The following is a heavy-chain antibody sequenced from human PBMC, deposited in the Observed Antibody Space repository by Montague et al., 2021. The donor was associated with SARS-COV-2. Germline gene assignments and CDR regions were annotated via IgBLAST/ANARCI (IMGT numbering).Heavy chain of an antibody. Sequence: SETLSLTCTVSGGSVSSRSYYWGWIRQPPGKGLEWIGSLYYSGSTHYNPSLKSRVTISVDTSKNQFSLKLSSVTAADTAVYYCARRGDYGGPRFDYWGQGTLVSVSS. D-gene: IGHD4-23*01. CDR1: GGSVSSRSYY. CDR2: LYYSGST. CDR3: ARRGDYGGPRFDY. J-gene: IGHJ4*02. V-gene: IGHV4-39*01.